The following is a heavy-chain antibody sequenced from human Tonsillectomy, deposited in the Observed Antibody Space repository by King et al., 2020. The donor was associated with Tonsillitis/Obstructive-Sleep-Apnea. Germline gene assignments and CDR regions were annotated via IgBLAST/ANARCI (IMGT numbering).Heavy chain of an antibody. CDR1: GGSISSSRYY. CDR3: ARHAPDMDNYSYYMDV. J-gene: IGHJ6*03. Sequence: LQLQESGPGLVKPSETLSLSCTVSGGSISSSRYYWGWIRQPPGKGLEGIGTIYYNGDTYYNPSLKSRVTVSIDTSEYQFSLTLTSVTAADTGVYYCARHAPDMDNYSYYMDVWGKGATVTVSS. CDR2: IYYNGDT. V-gene: IGHV4-39*01. D-gene: IGHD3-9*01.